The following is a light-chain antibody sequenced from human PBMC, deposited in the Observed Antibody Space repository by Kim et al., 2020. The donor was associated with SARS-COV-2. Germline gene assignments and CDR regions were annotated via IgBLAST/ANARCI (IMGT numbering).Light chain of an antibody. CDR1: QSVSSSY. CDR3: QLSV. V-gene: IGKV3-20*01. Sequence: EIVLTQSPGTLSLSPGERATLSCRASQSVSSSYLAWYQQKPGQAPRLLIYGASSRATGIPDRFSGSGSGTDFTLTISRLEPEDFAVYYCQLSVFGQGTKLEI. CDR2: GAS. J-gene: IGKJ2*01.